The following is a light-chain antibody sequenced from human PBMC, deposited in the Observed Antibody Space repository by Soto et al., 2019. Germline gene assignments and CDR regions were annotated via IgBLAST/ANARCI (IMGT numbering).Light chain of an antibody. CDR2: AAS. Sequence: DIQMTQPPSSLSASVGDRVTITCRASQSISSYLNWYQQKPGKAPKLLIYAASSLQSGVPSRFSGSGSGTDFTLTISSLQPEDFATYNCQQSYSTPLTFGGGTKVDIK. V-gene: IGKV1-39*01. CDR1: QSISSY. CDR3: QQSYSTPLT. J-gene: IGKJ4*01.